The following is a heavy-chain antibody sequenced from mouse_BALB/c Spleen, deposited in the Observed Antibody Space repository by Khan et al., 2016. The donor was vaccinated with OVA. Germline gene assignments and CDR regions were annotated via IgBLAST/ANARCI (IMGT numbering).Heavy chain of an antibody. V-gene: IGHV1-81*01. D-gene: IGHD2-3*01. J-gene: IGHJ2*01. CDR2: IYPGSDNA. Sequence: QVPLKQSGPELVKPGASVKLSCKASGYTFTYYVITWVKPRTGQGLEWIGEIYPGSDNASYNERFKGKATLTADKSSNPTHMQLSSLTSEDSAVYFCARGDGYYVYFDYWGQGTTLTVSS. CDR3: ARGDGYYVYFDY. CDR1: GYTFTYYV.